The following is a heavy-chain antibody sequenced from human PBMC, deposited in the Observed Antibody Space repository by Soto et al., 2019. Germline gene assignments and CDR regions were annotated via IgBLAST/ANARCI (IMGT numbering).Heavy chain of an antibody. CDR2: ISYDGSNK. Sequence: QVQLVESGGGVVQPGRSLRLSCAASGFTFRTYAMHWVRQAPGKGLEWLTLISYDGSNKYYADSVKGRFTISRDNSENTLYLQMSSLRPEDTALYYCARDLTMVRGLYYSYGMDVWGRGTTVTVSS. CDR1: GFTFRTYA. J-gene: IGHJ6*02. V-gene: IGHV3-30*14. CDR3: ARDLTMVRGLYYSYGMDV. D-gene: IGHD3-10*01.